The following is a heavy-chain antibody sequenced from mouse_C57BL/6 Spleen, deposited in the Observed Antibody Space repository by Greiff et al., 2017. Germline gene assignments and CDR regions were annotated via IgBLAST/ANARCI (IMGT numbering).Heavy chain of an antibody. V-gene: IGHV1-69*01. CDR1: GYTFTSYW. J-gene: IGHJ2*02. Sequence: QVQLQQPGAELMMPGASVKLSCKASGYTFTSYWMHWVKQRPGQGLEWIGEIDPSDSYTNYNQKFKGKSTLTVDKSSSAAYMQLSSLTSEDSAVYCCAKLGGNYGFDYWGQGTSLTVSS. D-gene: IGHD1-1*01. CDR3: AKLGGNYGFDY. CDR2: IDPSDSYT.